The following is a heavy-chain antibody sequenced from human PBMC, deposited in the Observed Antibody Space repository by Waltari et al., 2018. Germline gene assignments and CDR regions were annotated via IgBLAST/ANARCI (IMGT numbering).Heavy chain of an antibody. Sequence: EVQLLESGGGLVQPGGSLRLSCTASGFTFGHYAMGWVRQAPGKGLEWVSAISGSGDKTYYADSVKGRFTVSRDNSKNSLSLQMDRLRADDTALYYCARDGARGGGSCYNYWGQGSLVTVSS. D-gene: IGHD2-15*01. CDR1: GFTFGHYA. CDR3: ARDGARGGGSCYNY. V-gene: IGHV3-23*01. J-gene: IGHJ4*02. CDR2: ISGSGDKT.